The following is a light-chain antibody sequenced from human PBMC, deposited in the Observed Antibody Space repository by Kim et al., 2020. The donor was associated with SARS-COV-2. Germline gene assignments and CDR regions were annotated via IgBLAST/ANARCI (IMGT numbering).Light chain of an antibody. J-gene: IGKJ4*01. CDR3: KQYNSYPVT. CDR2: KAS. V-gene: IGKV1-5*03. CDR1: QSISSW. Sequence: DIQMTQSPSTLSASVGDRVTITCRASQSISSWLAWYQQKPGKAPKLLIYKASSLESGVPSRFGGSESGTEFTLTISSLQPDDFATYYCKQYNSYPVTFGGGTKVEIK.